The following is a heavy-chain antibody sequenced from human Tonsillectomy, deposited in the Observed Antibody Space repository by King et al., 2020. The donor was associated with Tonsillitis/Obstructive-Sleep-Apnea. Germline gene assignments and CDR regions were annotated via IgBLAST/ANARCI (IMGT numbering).Heavy chain of an antibody. CDR1: GLSFNTFNFYA. Sequence: VQLVESGGGLVQPGGSLRLSCAVSGLSFNTFNFYATSWVRQAPGKGLEWVSTISVSGGNTYYGDSVRGRFTISRDNSKNTLSLQMNSLRAEDTAVYYCATDLLAYFDYWGQGTLVTVSS. V-gene: IGHV3-23*04. D-gene: IGHD3-9*01. CDR3: ATDLLAYFDY. J-gene: IGHJ4*02. CDR2: ISVSGGNT.